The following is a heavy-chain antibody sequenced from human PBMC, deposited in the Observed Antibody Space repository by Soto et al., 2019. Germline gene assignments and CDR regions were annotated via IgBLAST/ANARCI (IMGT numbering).Heavy chain of an antibody. CDR2: IYTSGTT. D-gene: IGHD1-26*01. CDR3: AREGASGFGMDV. CDR1: GGSIRSYY. V-gene: IGHV4-4*07. Sequence: SETLSLTCNVSGGSIRSYYWSWIRQPAGKALEWIGRIYTSGTTNYNPSLKSRATMLIDTSKNQFSLILSSVTAADTAVYYCAREGASGFGMDVWGQRTTVTVYS. J-gene: IGHJ6*02.